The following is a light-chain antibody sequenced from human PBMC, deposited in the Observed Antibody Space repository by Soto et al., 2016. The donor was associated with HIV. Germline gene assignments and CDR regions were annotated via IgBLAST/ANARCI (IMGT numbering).Light chain of an antibody. CDR1: QTIRKY. CDR2: TTS. J-gene: IGKJ4*01. CDR3: QQSYTTPLT. Sequence: DIQMTQSPSSLSASVGDRVIITCRASQTIRKYLNWYQQKPGKAPVLLISTTSSIQSGVASRFSGSGSGAEFTLTISNLQPEDFATYYCQQSYTTPLTFGGGTKVEIK. V-gene: IGKV1-39*01.